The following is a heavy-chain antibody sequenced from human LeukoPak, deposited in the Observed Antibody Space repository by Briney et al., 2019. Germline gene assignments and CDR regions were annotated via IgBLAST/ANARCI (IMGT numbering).Heavy chain of an antibody. CDR1: GYTFTSYG. Sequence: ASVKVSCKASGYTFTSYGISWVRQAPGQGLEWMGWISAYNGNTNYAQKLQGRVTMTTDTSTSTAYMELRSLRSDDTAVYYCARDRLAIVVVVVAISDWFDPWGQGTLVTVSS. J-gene: IGHJ5*02. V-gene: IGHV1-18*01. D-gene: IGHD2-15*01. CDR3: ARDRLAIVVVVVAISDWFDP. CDR2: ISAYNGNT.